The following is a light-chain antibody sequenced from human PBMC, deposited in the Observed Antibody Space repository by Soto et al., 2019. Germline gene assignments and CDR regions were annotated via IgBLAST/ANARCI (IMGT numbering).Light chain of an antibody. CDR1: SSDVGGYNS. Sequence: QSVLTQPRSVSGSPGQSVTISCTGTSSDVGGYNSVSWYQQYPGKAPKLMIYDVNKRPSGVPDRFSGSKSGNAASLTISGLQAEDEADYYCCSYAGTYTWVFGGGTKLTVL. CDR2: DVN. V-gene: IGLV2-11*01. CDR3: CSYAGTYTWV. J-gene: IGLJ3*02.